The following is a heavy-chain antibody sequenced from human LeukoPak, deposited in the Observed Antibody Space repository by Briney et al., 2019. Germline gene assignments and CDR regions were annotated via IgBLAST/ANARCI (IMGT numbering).Heavy chain of an antibody. J-gene: IGHJ4*02. D-gene: IGHD6-13*01. V-gene: IGHV3-30*02. CDR3: AKDRRTYSSSWHDY. Sequence: PGGSLRLSCAAPGFTFSSYGRHWGREAPGKGLGWVAFIRDDGRNKYYADSVKGRFTISRDNSKNTLYLQMNSLRGEDTAVYYCAKDRRTYSSSWHDYWGQGTPVTVSS. CDR1: GFTFSSYG. CDR2: IRDDGRNK.